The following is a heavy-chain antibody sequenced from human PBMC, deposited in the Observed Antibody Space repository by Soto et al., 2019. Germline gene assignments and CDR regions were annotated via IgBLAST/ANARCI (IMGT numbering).Heavy chain of an antibody. CDR3: ARALRDNWNSDYYYYYGMDV. CDR1: RYTFTSYG. V-gene: IGHV1-18*04. Sequence: GASVKVSCKASRYTFTSYGISWVRQAPGQGLAWMGWISAYNGNTNYAQKLQGRVTMTTDTSTSTAYMELRSLRSDDTAVYYCARALRDNWNSDYYYYYGMDVWGQGTTVTVSS. CDR2: ISAYNGNT. J-gene: IGHJ6*02. D-gene: IGHD1-7*01.